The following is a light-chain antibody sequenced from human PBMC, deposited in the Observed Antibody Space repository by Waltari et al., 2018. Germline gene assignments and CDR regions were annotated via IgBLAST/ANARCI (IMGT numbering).Light chain of an antibody. CDR3: QHYSSAPNT. Sequence: EIVLTQSPGTLSLFPGERATLPCKASQSVSSNYLAWYQQKPGQAPRLLIHDASSRATGIPDRFSGSGSGTDFTLTISGLEPEDFAVYFCQHYSSAPNTFGQGTRLEIK. CDR1: QSVSSNY. CDR2: DAS. V-gene: IGKV3-20*01. J-gene: IGKJ2*01.